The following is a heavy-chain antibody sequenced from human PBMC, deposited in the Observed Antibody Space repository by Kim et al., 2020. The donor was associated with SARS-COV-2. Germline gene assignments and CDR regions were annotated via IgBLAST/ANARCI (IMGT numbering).Heavy chain of an antibody. J-gene: IGHJ6*02. CDR3: TREPHTWYYYYGMDV. CDR1: GFTFGDYA. V-gene: IGHV3-49*03. CDR2: IRSKAYGGTT. Sequence: GGSLRHSCTASGFTFGDYAMSWFRQAPGKGLEWVGFIRSKAYGGTTEYAASVKGRFTISRDDSKSIAYLQMNSLKTEDTAVYYCTREPHTWYYYYGMDVWGQGTTVTVSS.